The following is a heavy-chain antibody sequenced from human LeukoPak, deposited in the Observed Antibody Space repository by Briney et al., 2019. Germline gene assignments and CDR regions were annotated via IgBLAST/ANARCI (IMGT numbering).Heavy chain of an antibody. CDR3: AREFYTVTTVSGAFDI. Sequence: ASETLSLTCTVSGGSISSYYWSWIRQPPGKGLEWIGYIYYSGSTNYNPSLKSRVTISVDTSKNQFSLKLSSVTAADTALYYCAREFYTVTTVSGAFDIWGQGTMVTVSS. J-gene: IGHJ3*02. CDR2: IYYSGST. CDR1: GGSISSYY. V-gene: IGHV4-59*01. D-gene: IGHD4-17*01.